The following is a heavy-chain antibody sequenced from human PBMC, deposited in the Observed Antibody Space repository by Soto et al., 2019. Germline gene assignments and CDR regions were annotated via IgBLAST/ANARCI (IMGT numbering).Heavy chain of an antibody. CDR3: ARDRRHSGDDLRPWRY. V-gene: IGHV3-23*01. J-gene: IGHJ4*02. CDR2: ISGSGGST. Sequence: GGSLRLSCAASGFTFSSYAMSWVRQAPGKGLEWVSSISGSGGSTYYADSVKGRFTLSRDNSNNTLYLQMNSLRAEDTAVYYCARDRRHSGDDLRPWRYWGQGTLVTVSS. D-gene: IGHD5-12*01. CDR1: GFTFSSYA.